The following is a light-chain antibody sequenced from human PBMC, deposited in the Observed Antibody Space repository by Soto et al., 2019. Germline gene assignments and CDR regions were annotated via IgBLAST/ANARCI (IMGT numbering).Light chain of an antibody. CDR2: GNS. CDR3: QRSEHVV. V-gene: IGLV1-40*01. Sequence: QSVLTQPPSVSGAPGQRVTISCTGSSCNIGAGYDVHWYQQLPGTAPKLLIYGNSNRPSGVPDRFSGSKSGTSASLAITGLQAEDEADYYCQRSEHVVFGGGTKLTVL. CDR1: SCNIGAGYD. J-gene: IGLJ2*01.